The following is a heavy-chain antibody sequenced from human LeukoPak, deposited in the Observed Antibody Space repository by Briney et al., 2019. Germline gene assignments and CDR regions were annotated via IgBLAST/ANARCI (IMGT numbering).Heavy chain of an antibody. CDR2: IYYSGST. V-gene: IGHV4-59*01. CDR3: ARGHGDYGHYFDY. Sequence: PSESLSLTCTVSGGSIFSYYWSWIRQPPGKGLEWMGYIYYSGSTNYNPSLKSRVTISVDTSKNQLSLKLSSVTAADTAVYYCARGHGDYGHYFDYWGQGALVTVSS. J-gene: IGHJ4*02. D-gene: IGHD4-17*01. CDR1: GGSIFSYY.